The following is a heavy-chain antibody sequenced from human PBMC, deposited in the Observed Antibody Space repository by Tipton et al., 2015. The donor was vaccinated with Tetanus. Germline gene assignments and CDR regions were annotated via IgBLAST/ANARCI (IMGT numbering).Heavy chain of an antibody. CDR2: ISRSGDNT. CDR3: ATKASPGLRIDY. J-gene: IGHJ4*02. Sequence: SLRLSCAATGFTFNIFGMSWVRQAPGKGLEWVSGISRSGDNTFYADSVKGRFTISRDNSKNTLYLQMNSLRAEDTAIYYCATKASPGLRIDYGGQGTLVTVSS. D-gene: IGHD3/OR15-3a*01. CDR1: GFTFNIFG. V-gene: IGHV3-23*01.